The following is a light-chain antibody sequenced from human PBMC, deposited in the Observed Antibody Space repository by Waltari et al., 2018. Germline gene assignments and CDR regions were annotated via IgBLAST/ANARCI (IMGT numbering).Light chain of an antibody. Sequence: EIVMTQSPPTLSVSPGERATLSCRASQSVSSTLAWYQQKPGQAPRLLIYGASTRATGIPARFSGSGSGTEFTLTISTLQSEDFAVYYCQQYNNWPPGYIFGQGTKLEIK. J-gene: IGKJ2*01. CDR3: QQYNNWPPGYI. CDR2: GAS. CDR1: QSVSST. V-gene: IGKV3D-15*01.